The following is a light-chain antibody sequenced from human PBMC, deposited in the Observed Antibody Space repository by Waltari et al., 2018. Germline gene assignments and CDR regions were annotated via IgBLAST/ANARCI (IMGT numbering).Light chain of an antibody. Sequence: EIVLTQSPGTLSWSPGERATLSCRASESIGRTLAWYQQKPGQPPRLLVYDASSRATGIPGRFSGSGSGTDFSLTISRLEPEDFAVYYCQKYGTRPATFGQGTKVEIK. CDR2: DAS. J-gene: IGKJ1*01. CDR1: ESIGRT. CDR3: QKYGTRPAT. V-gene: IGKV3-20*01.